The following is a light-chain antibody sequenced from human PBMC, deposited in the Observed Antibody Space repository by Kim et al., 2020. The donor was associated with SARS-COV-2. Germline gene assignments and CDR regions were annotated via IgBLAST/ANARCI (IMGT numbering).Light chain of an antibody. J-gene: IGLJ3*02. CDR2: GNS. CDR3: QSYDSSLSGSV. V-gene: IGLV1-40*01. Sequence: QRVTISCTGSSSNIGTGYDVHGYQQLPGTAPKLLIYGNSNRPSGVPDRFSGSKSGTSASLAITGLQAEDEADYYCQSYDSSLSGSVFGGGTKVTVL. CDR1: SSNIGTGYD.